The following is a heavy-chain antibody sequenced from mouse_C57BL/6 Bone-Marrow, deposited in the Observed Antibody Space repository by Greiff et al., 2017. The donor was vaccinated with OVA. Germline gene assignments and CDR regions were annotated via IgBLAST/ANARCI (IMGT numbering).Heavy chain of an antibody. V-gene: IGHV1-74*01. D-gene: IGHD2-3*01. CDR2: IHPSDSDT. Sequence: QVHVKQPGAELVKPGASVKVSCKASGYTFTSYWMHWVKQRPGQGLEWIGRIHPSDSDTNYNQKFKGKATLTVDKSSSTAYMKLSSLTSEDSAVYYCAIGDGYFGGYYAMDYWGQGTSVTVSS. CDR1: GYTFTSYW. J-gene: IGHJ4*01. CDR3: AIGDGYFGGYYAMDY.